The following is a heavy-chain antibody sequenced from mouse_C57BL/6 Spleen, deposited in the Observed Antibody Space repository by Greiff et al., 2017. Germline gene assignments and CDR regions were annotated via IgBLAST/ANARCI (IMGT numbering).Heavy chain of an antibody. Sequence: QVHVKQPGAELVMPGASVKLSCKASGYTFPSYWMHWVQQRPGQGLEWIGEIDPSDSFTNYNPQFQGKSTLTVANSSHTAYMQLSSLTSEDSAVYYCARWDMSNYGEDYAMDYWGQGTSVTGAS. CDR3: ARWDMSNYGEDYAMDY. CDR1: GYTFPSYW. V-gene: IGHV1-69*01. D-gene: IGHD2-5*01. CDR2: IDPSDSFT. J-gene: IGHJ4*01.